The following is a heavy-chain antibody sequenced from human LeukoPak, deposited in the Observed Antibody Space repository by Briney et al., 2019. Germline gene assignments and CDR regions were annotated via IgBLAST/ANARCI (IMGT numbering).Heavy chain of an antibody. J-gene: IGHJ4*02. CDR1: GGSFSGYY. CDR2: INHSGST. V-gene: IGHV4-34*01. CDR3: ARGTPPLLWFGESYYFDY. D-gene: IGHD3-10*01. Sequence: SETLSLTCAVYGGSFSGYYWSWIRQPPGKGLEWIGEINHSGSTNYNPSLKSRVTISVDTSKNQFSLKLSSVTAADMAVYYCARGTPPLLWFGESYYFDYWGQGTLVTVSS.